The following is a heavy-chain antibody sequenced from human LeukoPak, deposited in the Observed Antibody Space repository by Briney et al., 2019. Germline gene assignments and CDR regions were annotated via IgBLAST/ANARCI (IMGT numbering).Heavy chain of an antibody. D-gene: IGHD3-22*01. V-gene: IGHV3-33*01. Sequence: PGGSLRLSCAASGFTFSSYGMHWVRQAPGKGLEWVAVIWYDGSNKYYADSVKGRFTISRDNSKNTLYLQMNSPRAEDTAVYYCARGSPYYYDSSAVFDYWGQGTLVTVSS. CDR3: ARGSPYYYDSSAVFDY. CDR1: GFTFSSYG. CDR2: IWYDGSNK. J-gene: IGHJ4*02.